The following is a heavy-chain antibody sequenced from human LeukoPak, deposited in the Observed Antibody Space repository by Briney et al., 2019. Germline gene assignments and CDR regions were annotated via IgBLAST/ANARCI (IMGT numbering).Heavy chain of an antibody. Sequence: SETLSLTCAVYGGSFSGYYWSWIRQPPGKGLEWIGEIDHSGSTNYNPSLKSRVTISVDTSKNQFSLKLSSVTAADTAVYYCARGSNWGKWFDPWGQGTLVTVSS. CDR3: ARGSNWGKWFDP. V-gene: IGHV4-34*01. CDR2: IDHSGST. J-gene: IGHJ5*02. D-gene: IGHD7-27*01. CDR1: GGSFSGYY.